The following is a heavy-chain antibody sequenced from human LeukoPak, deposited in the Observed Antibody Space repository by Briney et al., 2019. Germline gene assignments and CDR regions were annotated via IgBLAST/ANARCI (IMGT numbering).Heavy chain of an antibody. CDR1: GGTFSSYA. V-gene: IGHV1-69*05. CDR2: IIPIFGTA. J-gene: IGHJ3*02. Sequence: SVKVSCKASGGTFSSYAISWVSQAPGQGLEWMGGIIPIFGTANYAQKFQGRVTITTDESTSTAYMELSSLRSEDTAVYYCATSPYRCSSTSCYAFDIWGQGTMVTVSS. CDR3: ATSPYRCSSTSCYAFDI. D-gene: IGHD2-2*01.